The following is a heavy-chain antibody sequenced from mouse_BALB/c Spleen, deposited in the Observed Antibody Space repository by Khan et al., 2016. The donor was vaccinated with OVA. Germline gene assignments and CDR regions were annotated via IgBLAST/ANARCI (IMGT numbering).Heavy chain of an antibody. J-gene: IGHJ3*01. CDR2: ISTYYGDA. CDR3: GKGGGNAWFAY. V-gene: IGHV1S137*01. Sequence: QVQLQQSGAELVRPGVSVKISCKGSGYTFTDYAMHWVKQSHAKSLEWIGYISTYYGDADYNQKFKGKATMTVDKSSSTAYLELARLTSEASAIFFWGKGGGNAWFAYWGQGTLVTVSA. CDR1: GYTFTDYA. D-gene: IGHD1-1*02.